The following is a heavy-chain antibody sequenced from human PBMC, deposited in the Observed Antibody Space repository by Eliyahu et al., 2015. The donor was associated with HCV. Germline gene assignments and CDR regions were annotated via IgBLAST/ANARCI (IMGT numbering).Heavy chain of an antibody. CDR3: AAQFQISGYHYHLDY. CDR1: GFTFSNXA. Sequence: EVSLLESGGGLVEPGGSLXLSCEASGFTFSNXAMAWVPPAPGKGVQWISSVSVNVGTTHYADSVRGRFTISRDNSKNTLYLQMNSLRAEDTAVYFCAAQFQISGYHYHLDYWGQGALVTVSS. J-gene: IGHJ4*02. D-gene: IGHD3-22*01. CDR2: VSVNVGTT. V-gene: IGHV3-23*01.